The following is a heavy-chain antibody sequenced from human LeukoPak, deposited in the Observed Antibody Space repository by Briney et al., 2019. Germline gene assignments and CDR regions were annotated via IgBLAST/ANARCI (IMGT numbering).Heavy chain of an antibody. D-gene: IGHD6-19*01. CDR2: IKSTTDGGAI. CDR3: ASLFGSGWRYFYYMDV. Sequence: GGSLRLSCAASGFTFSDAWMSWVRQAPGKGLEWVGRIKSTTDGGAIHYAAPVRGRFTISRDDSKNTLYLQMSSLKTEDTAVYYCASLFGSGWRYFYYMDVWGKETTVTVSS. V-gene: IGHV3-15*01. CDR1: GFTFSDAW. J-gene: IGHJ6*03.